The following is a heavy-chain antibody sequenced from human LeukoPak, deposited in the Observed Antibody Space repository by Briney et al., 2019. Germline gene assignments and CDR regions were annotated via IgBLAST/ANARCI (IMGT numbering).Heavy chain of an antibody. CDR3: ASSGRAAGPYGMDV. J-gene: IGHJ6*02. CDR2: IYYSGST. V-gene: IGHV4-31*03. D-gene: IGHD6-13*01. CDR1: GGSISSGGYY. Sequence: SEPLSLTCTVSGGSISSGGYYWSWIRQHPGKGLEWIGYIYYSGSTYYNPSLKSRVTISVDTSKNQFSLKLSSVTAADTAVYYCASSGRAAGPYGMDVWGQGTTVTVSS.